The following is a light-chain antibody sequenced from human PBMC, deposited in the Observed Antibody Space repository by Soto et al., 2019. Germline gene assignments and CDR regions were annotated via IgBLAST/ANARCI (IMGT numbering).Light chain of an antibody. Sequence: QAVVTQEPSLTVSPGETVTLTCASSTGAVTSGNYPYWYQQKPGQAPRPLIYSTSNKHSWTPARFSGSLLGGKAALTLSGVQPEDEDEYYCLLYYGGAQLVFGGGTKLTVL. CDR2: STS. CDR3: LLYYGGAQLV. CDR1: TGAVTSGNY. V-gene: IGLV7-43*01. J-gene: IGLJ3*02.